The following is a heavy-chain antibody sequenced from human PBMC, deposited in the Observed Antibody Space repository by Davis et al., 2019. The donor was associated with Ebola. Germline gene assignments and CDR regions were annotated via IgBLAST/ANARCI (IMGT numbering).Heavy chain of an antibody. Sequence: PGGSLRLSCAASGFTFSSYAMSWVRQAPGKGLEWVSAISGSGGSTYYADSVKGRFTISRDNSKNTLYLQMNSLRAEDTAVYYCAKDMGEWGYYYYGMDVWGQGTTVTVSS. V-gene: IGHV3-23*01. CDR2: ISGSGGST. CDR1: GFTFSSYA. CDR3: AKDMGEWGYYYYGMDV. D-gene: IGHD3-16*01. J-gene: IGHJ6*02.